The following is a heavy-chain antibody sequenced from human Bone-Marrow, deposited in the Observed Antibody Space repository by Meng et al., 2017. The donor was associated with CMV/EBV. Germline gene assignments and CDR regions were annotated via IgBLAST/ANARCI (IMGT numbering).Heavy chain of an antibody. V-gene: IGHV4-4*02. CDR2: IYHSGST. D-gene: IGHD3-10*01. CDR1: GGSISSSNW. J-gene: IGHJ4*02. Sequence: GSLRLSCAVSGGSISSSNWWSWVRQPPGKGLEWMGEIYHSGSTNYNPSLKSRITIAVDKSKNQFSLKLTSVTAADTAVYYCARGAEWFGELPDYFDFWGQGTLVTVSS. CDR3: ARGAEWFGELPDYFDF.